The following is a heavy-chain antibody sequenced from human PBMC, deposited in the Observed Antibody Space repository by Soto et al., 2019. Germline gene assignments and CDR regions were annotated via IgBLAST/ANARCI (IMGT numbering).Heavy chain of an antibody. CDR3: ARSPPRFPFKPACDGFDI. CDR2: IYYGGST. CDR1: GGSISSSSYY. D-gene: IGHD2-21*01. J-gene: IGHJ3*02. Sequence: QLQLQESGPGLVKPSETLSLTCTVSGGSISSSSYYWGWLRQPPGKRLEWIGSIYYGGSTYYNPSLKSRVTLSVDTSKNQFSLKLSSVTAADTAVYYCARSPPRFPFKPACDGFDIWGQGTMVTVSS. V-gene: IGHV4-39*01.